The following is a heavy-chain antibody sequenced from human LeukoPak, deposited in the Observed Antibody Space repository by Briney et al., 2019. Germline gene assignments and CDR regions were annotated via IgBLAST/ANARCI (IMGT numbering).Heavy chain of an antibody. CDR2: IYYTGSS. J-gene: IGHJ4*02. CDR1: GGSFSGYY. Sequence: PSETLSLTCAVYGGSFSGYYWSWIRQPPGKGLEWMGSIYYTGSSYYNPSLKSRVTISVDTSKNQFSLKLTSVTAADTAVYYCARYLTYEVYFDYWGQGTLVTVSS. V-gene: IGHV4-34*01. CDR3: ARYLTYEVYFDY. D-gene: IGHD5-12*01.